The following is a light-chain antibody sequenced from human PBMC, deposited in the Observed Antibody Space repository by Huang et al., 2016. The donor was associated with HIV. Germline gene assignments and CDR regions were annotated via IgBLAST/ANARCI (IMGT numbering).Light chain of an antibody. CDR3: QQLHAYPIP. CDR1: QDIGTS. J-gene: IGKJ5*01. CDR2: GAS. V-gene: IGKV1-13*02. Sequence: NLTQSPPSLSASVGDSVFISCRASQDIGTSLAWYQQRTGRAHKLLISGASTLQTGVPSRLSGDSAGTFFTLFITDLQPEDFATYYCQQLHAYPIPFGQGTRLDIK.